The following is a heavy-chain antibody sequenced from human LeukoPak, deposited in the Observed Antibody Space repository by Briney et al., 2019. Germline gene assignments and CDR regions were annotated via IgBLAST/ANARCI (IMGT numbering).Heavy chain of an antibody. CDR2: INHSGST. J-gene: IGHJ4*02. Sequence: SETLSLTCAVYGGSFSGYYWSWIRQPPGKGLEWIGEINHSGSTNYNPSLKSRVTMSVDTSKNQFSLKLSSVTAADTAVYYCARGGKYYDILTGPRGLYYFDYWGQGTLVTVSS. V-gene: IGHV4-34*01. CDR1: GGSFSGYY. D-gene: IGHD3-9*01. CDR3: ARGGKYYDILTGPRGLYYFDY.